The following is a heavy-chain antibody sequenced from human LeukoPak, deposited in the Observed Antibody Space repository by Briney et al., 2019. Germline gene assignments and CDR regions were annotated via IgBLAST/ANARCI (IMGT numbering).Heavy chain of an antibody. D-gene: IGHD2-21*02. CDR1: GFTFRSYW. CDR2: MNGDGSST. V-gene: IGHV3-74*03. J-gene: IGHJ3*02. CDR3: ARTATDAFDI. Sequence: PGGSLRLSCAASGFTFRSYWMHWVRQDPGNGLVWVSHMNGDGSSTKYADSVKGRFTISRDNAKNTLHLQMNSLRAEDTAVYYCARTATDAFDIWGQGTMVTVSS.